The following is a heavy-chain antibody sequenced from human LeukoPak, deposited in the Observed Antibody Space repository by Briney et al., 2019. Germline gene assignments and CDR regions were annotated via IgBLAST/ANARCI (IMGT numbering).Heavy chain of an antibody. J-gene: IGHJ4*02. CDR2: IYYSGST. D-gene: IGHD6-19*01. Sequence: SETLSLTCTVSGGSISSSSYYWGWIRQPPGKGLEWIGSIYYSGSTYYNPSLKSRVTISVDTSKNQFSLKLSSVTAADTAVYYCARLGWWLVREGYFDYWGQGTLVTVSS. CDR3: ARLGWWLVREGYFDY. CDR1: GGSISSSSYY. V-gene: IGHV4-39*01.